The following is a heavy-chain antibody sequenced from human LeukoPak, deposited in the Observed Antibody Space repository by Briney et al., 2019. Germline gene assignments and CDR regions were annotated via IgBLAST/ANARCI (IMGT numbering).Heavy chain of an antibody. CDR1: GFTFSSSE. CDR3: AKTGYSSGWYRIWDY. V-gene: IGHV3-23*01. CDR2: ISGSGGSA. J-gene: IGHJ4*02. Sequence: GGSLRLSCAASGFTFSSSEMSSVRQAPGKGLEWVSAISGSGGSAYYADSVNGRFSITRDNSRTSLSLQMNSLRAEDTALYYCAKTGYSSGWYRIWDYWGQGTLVTVSS. D-gene: IGHD6-19*01.